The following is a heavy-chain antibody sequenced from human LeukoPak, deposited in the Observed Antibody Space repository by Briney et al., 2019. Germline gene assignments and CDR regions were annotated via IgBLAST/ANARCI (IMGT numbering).Heavy chain of an antibody. CDR2: ISYDGSNK. CDR1: GFTFSSYA. D-gene: IGHD2-15*01. Sequence: PGGSLRLSCAASGFTFSSYAMHWVRQAPGKGLEWVAVISYDGSNKYYADSVKGRFTISRDNSKNTLYLQMNSLRAEDTAVYYCARDRRSCSGGSCYYYYMDVWGKGTTVTVSS. V-gene: IGHV3-30*04. CDR3: ARDRRSCSGGSCYYYYMDV. J-gene: IGHJ6*03.